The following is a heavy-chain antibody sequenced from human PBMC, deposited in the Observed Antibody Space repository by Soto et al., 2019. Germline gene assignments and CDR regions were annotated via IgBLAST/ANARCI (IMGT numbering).Heavy chain of an antibody. V-gene: IGHV3-30*07. D-gene: IGHD6-19*01. J-gene: IGHJ4*02. Sequence: VGSLRLSCAASGFTFSSYAMHWVRQPPGKGLDWVAVISYDGTKKYYADSVKGRFTISRDDAKNSVYLQMNSLRAEDTAVYYCARGRYSSGWWGDYWGQGTLVTVSS. CDR2: ISYDGTKK. CDR1: GFTFSSYA. CDR3: ARGRYSSGWWGDY.